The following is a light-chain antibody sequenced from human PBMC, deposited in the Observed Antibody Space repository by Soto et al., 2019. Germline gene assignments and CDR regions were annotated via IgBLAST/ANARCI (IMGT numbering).Light chain of an antibody. Sequence: EIVMTQSPATLSVSPGERATLSCRASQSVSSNVAWYQHKPGQAPRLLIYGASSRATGIPARFTGSGSGTAFTLTISSLQSEDFAVYYCQQYKNWPPITFGQGTRLEIK. J-gene: IGKJ5*01. V-gene: IGKV3-15*01. CDR1: QSVSSN. CDR2: GAS. CDR3: QQYKNWPPIT.